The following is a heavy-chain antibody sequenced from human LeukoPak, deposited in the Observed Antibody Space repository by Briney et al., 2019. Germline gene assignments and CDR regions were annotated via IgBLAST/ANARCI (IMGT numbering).Heavy chain of an antibody. Sequence: ETLSLTCTVSGDSISSSNYYWGWIRQPPGKGLEWVSVIYSGGDTYYADSVKGRFTISRDNSKNTLFLQMNSLRAEDTAVYYCARVIYDILTGYSQAFDYWGQGTLVTVSS. CDR1: GDSISSSNYY. J-gene: IGHJ4*02. V-gene: IGHV3-53*03. CDR2: IYSGGDT. CDR3: ARVIYDILTGYSQAFDY. D-gene: IGHD3-9*01.